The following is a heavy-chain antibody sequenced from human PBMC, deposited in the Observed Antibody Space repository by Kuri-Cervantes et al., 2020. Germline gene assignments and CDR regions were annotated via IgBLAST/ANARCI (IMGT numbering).Heavy chain of an antibody. CDR1: GYTFTSYY. D-gene: IGHD3-22*01. J-gene: IGHJ6*02. V-gene: IGHV1-46*01. CDR3: ARGVPRIGGMDV. CDR2: INPSGGST. Sequence: GGSLRLSCKASGYTFTSYYMHWVRQAPGQGLEWMGIINPSGGSTSYAQKFQGRVTMTRDTSTSTVYMELSSLRSEDTAVYYCARGVPRIGGMDVWGQGTTVTVSS.